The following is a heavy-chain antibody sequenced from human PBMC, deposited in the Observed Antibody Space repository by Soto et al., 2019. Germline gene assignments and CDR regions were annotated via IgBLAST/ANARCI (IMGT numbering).Heavy chain of an antibody. J-gene: IGHJ6*02. V-gene: IGHV1-2*04. CDR3: ARGDSTDCSNGVCSFFYNHDMDV. D-gene: IGHD2-8*01. Sequence: ASVKVSCKASGYTFTSYYIHWVRQAPGQGLEWLGRINPKSGGTSTAQKFQGWVTMTTDTSISTASMELTRLTSDDTAIYYCARGDSTDCSNGVCSFFYNHDMDVWGQGTTVTVSS. CDR1: GYTFTSYY. CDR2: INPKSGGT.